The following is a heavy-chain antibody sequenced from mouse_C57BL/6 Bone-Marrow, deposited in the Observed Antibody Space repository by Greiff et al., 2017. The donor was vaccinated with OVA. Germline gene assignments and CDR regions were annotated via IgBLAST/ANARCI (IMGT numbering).Heavy chain of an antibody. Sequence: EVKLMESGAELVRPGASVKLSCTASGFNIKDDYMHWVKQRPEQGLEWIGWIDPENGDTEYASKFQGKATITADTSSNTAYLQLSSLTSEDTAVYFCARITTVAHWGQGTLVTVSA. J-gene: IGHJ3*01. CDR2: IDPENGDT. V-gene: IGHV14-4*01. D-gene: IGHD1-1*01. CDR1: GFNIKDDY. CDR3: ARITTVAH.